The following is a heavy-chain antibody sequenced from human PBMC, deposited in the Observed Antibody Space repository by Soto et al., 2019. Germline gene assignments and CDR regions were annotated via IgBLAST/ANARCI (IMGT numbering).Heavy chain of an antibody. J-gene: IGHJ6*02. CDR3: ARDRAPMITFGGVPGRGMDV. V-gene: IGHV1-2*02. D-gene: IGHD3-16*01. Sequence: QVQLVQSGAEVKKPGASVKVSCKASGYTFTDYYMHWVRQAPGQGLDWMGWINTNSGDTKYAQKFQGGVTMTRDTSIRTAYMELSRLRSDGSAVYYCARDRAPMITFGGVPGRGMDVWGQGTTVTVSS. CDR2: INTNSGDT. CDR1: GYTFTDYY.